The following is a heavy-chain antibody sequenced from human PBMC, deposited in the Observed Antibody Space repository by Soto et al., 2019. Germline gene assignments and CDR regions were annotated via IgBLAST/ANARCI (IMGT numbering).Heavy chain of an antibody. J-gene: IGHJ5*02. CDR3: AKDQNDFWSGYYTWFDP. V-gene: IGHV3-23*01. Sequence: EVQLLESGGGLVQPGGSLRLSCAASGFTFSSYAMSWVRQAPGKGLEWVSAISGSGGSTYYAVSVKGRFTISRDNSKNTLYLQMNSLRAEDTAVYYCAKDQNDFWSGYYTWFDPGGQGTLVTVSS. CDR1: GFTFSSYA. D-gene: IGHD3-3*01. CDR2: ISGSGGST.